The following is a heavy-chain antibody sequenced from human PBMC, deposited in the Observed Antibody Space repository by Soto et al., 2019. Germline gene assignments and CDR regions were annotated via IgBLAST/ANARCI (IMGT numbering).Heavy chain of an antibody. CDR3: AREGDDWNSPFDY. Sequence: SETLSLTCTVSGGSISSGGYYWSWIRQHPGKGLEWIGYIYYSGSTYYNPSLKSRVTISVDTSKNQFSLKLSSVTAADTAVYYCAREGDDWNSPFDYWGQGTLVTVSS. V-gene: IGHV4-31*03. CDR1: GGSISSGGYY. J-gene: IGHJ4*02. D-gene: IGHD1-7*01. CDR2: IYYSGST.